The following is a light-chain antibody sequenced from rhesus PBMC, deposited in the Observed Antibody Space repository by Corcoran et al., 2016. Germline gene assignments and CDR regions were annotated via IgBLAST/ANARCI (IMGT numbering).Light chain of an antibody. Sequence: DIQMTQSPSSLSASVGDRVTITCRASQGITNDLAGYQQKPGETPKLLIYEASSLQSGIPSRFSGRGSGTEFTLTVISLQPEDFATYYCQHYYSTPWTFGQGTKVEIK. CDR1: QGITND. CDR2: EAS. V-gene: IGKV1-25*01. J-gene: IGKJ1*01. CDR3: QHYYSTPWT.